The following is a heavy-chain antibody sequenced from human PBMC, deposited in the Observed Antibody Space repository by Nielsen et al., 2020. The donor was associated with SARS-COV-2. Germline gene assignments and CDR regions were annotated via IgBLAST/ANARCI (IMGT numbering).Heavy chain of an antibody. J-gene: IGHJ4*02. CDR3: ARDTGGIAAD. CDR2: ISYDGSNK. V-gene: IGHV3-30*04. Sequence: GESLKISCAASGFTFSSYAMRWVRQAPGKGLEWVAVISYDGSNKYYADSVKGRFTISRDNSKNTLYLQMNSLRAEDTAVYYCARDTGGIAADWGQGTLVTVSS. D-gene: IGHD6-25*01. CDR1: GFTFSSYA.